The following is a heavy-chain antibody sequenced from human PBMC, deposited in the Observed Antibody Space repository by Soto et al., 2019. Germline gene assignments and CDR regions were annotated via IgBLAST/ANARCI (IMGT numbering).Heavy chain of an antibody. CDR3: AKDPRGSYYYDSSGSSGFDY. D-gene: IGHD3-22*01. V-gene: IGHV3-23*01. J-gene: IGHJ4*02. Sequence: GGSLRLSCAASGFTFSSYAMSWVRQAPGKGLEWVSAISGSGGSTYYADSVKGRFTISRDNSKNTLYLQMNSLRAEDTAVYYYAKDPRGSYYYDSSGSSGFDYWGQGTLVTVSS. CDR1: GFTFSSYA. CDR2: ISGSGGST.